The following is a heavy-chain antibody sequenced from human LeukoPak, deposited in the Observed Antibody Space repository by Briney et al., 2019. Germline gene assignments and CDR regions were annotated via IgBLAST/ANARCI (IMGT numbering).Heavy chain of an antibody. J-gene: IGHJ4*02. Sequence: GASVKVSCKASGYTFTSYDINWVRQASGQGLEWLGWMNPNSGNTGYAQKFQGRVTMTRNNSISTAYIELSSLRSEDTAVYYCARAFPNDFWSGYLGYFDYWGQGTLVTVSS. CDR3: ARAFPNDFWSGYLGYFDY. CDR1: GYTFTSYD. CDR2: MNPNSGNT. V-gene: IGHV1-8*01. D-gene: IGHD3-3*01.